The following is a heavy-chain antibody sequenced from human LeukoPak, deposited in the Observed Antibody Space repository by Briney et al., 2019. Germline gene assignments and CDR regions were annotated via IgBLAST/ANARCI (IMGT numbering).Heavy chain of an antibody. J-gene: IGHJ4*02. CDR1: GFTVSSNY. Sequence: GGSLRLSCAASGFTVSSNYMSWVRQAPGKGLEWVSVIYSGGSTYYADSVKGRFTISRHNSKNTLYLQMNSLRAEDTAVYYCARGGYDSTSSFDYWGQGTLVTVPS. V-gene: IGHV3-53*04. CDR2: IYSGGST. D-gene: IGHD3-22*01. CDR3: ARGGYDSTSSFDY.